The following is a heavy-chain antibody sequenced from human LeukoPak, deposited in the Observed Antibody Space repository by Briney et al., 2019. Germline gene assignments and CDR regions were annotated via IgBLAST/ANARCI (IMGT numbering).Heavy chain of an antibody. CDR3: ARPGYSTSPDF. D-gene: IGHD6-6*01. J-gene: IGHJ4*02. Sequence: GESLKISCKGSGYSFSTNWIGWVRQMPGKGLEWMGIIYPGDSDTRYSPSFRGQVTLSADKSLSTAYLQWSSLKASDTAIYYCARPGYSTSPDFWGQGTLVTVSS. V-gene: IGHV5-51*01. CDR2: IYPGDSDT. CDR1: GYSFSTNW.